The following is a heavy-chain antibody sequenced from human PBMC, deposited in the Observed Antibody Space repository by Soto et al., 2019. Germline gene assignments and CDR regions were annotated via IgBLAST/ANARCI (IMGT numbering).Heavy chain of an antibody. D-gene: IGHD7-27*01. V-gene: IGHV4-30-4*01. J-gene: IGHJ4*02. CDR1: GGSISSAAYC. CDR2: IYDGGTT. CDR3: GRGPSGDKVDY. Sequence: SETLSLTCTVSGGSISSAAYCWSWIRQSPDKGLEWIGHIYDGGTTYSSPSLKGRVTISADTSETQFSLKLNSVSAADTAVYYCGRGPSGDKVDYWGQGIQVTVAS.